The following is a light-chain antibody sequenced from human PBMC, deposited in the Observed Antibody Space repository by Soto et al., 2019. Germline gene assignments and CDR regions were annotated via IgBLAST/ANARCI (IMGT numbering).Light chain of an antibody. CDR3: QHCGGSSLP. J-gene: IGKJ4*01. CDR2: DAS. Sequence: ETVLTQSPGTLSLSPGERATLSCRASQSITDNHLAWYQQKPGQPPRLLIYDASNRLTGTPDRFSGSGAGTDVTLTISRLEPEDVAVEYCQHCGGSSLPFGGGTKVEIK. V-gene: IGKV3-20*01. CDR1: QSITDNH.